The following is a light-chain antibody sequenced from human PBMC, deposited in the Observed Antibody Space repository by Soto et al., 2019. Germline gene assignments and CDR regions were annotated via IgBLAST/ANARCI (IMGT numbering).Light chain of an antibody. V-gene: IGLV1-47*01. CDR2: RNN. CDR3: VAWDDTLAAQV. CDR1: RSNIGRNF. J-gene: IGLJ3*02. Sequence: QSVLTQSPSASGTPGQRVTISCSGSRSNIGRNFAYWYQHVPGTAPRLLIQRNNERPSGVPDRFSGSKSGTSVSLAISGLRSDDEATYYCVAWDDTLAAQVFGGGTQLTVL.